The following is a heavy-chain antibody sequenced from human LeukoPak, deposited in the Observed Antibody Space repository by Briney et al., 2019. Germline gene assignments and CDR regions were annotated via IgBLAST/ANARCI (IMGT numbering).Heavy chain of an antibody. V-gene: IGHV4-59*01. CDR1: GGSISSYY. Sequence: SETLSLTCTVSGGSISSYYWSWIWQPPGKGLEWIGYIYYSGSTNYNPSLKSRVTISVDTSKNQFSLKLSSVTAADTAVYYCARAVSAGTVYFDYWGQGTLVTVSS. CDR3: ARAVSAGTVYFDY. J-gene: IGHJ4*02. D-gene: IGHD6-13*01. CDR2: IYYSGST.